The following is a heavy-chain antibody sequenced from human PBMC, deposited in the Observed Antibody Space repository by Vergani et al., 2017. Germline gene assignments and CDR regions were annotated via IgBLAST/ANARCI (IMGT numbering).Heavy chain of an antibody. Sequence: EVQLLQSEGAVVKPGGSLRLSCVASGYTFSSHAMSWVRQGHGQGLEWVSSIKNTGVSTHYADSVKGRFTISRDNSKNTLYLQMNSLRVEDTAVYYCGRGSDNYNWGQGTLVTVSS. J-gene: IGHJ4*02. CDR1: GYTFSSHA. D-gene: IGHD5-24*01. CDR2: IKNTGVST. V-gene: IGHV3-23*01. CDR3: GRGSDNYN.